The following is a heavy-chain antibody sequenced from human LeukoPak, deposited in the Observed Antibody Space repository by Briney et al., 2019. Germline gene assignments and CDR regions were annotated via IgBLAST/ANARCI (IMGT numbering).Heavy chain of an antibody. D-gene: IGHD3-10*01. Sequence: SETLSLTCTVSGGSISSSSYYWGWIRQPPGKGLEWIGSIYYSGSTYYNPSLKSRVTISVDTSKNQFSLKLSSVTAADTAVYYCARDLGPVWFGEFHYFDYWGQGTLVTVSS. CDR2: IYYSGST. CDR3: ARDLGPVWFGEFHYFDY. V-gene: IGHV4-39*07. CDR1: GGSISSSSYY. J-gene: IGHJ4*02.